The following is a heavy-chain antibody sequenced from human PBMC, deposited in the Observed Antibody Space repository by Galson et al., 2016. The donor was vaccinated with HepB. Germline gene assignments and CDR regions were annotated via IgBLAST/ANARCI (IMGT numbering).Heavy chain of an antibody. V-gene: IGHV3-30*18. CDR3: AKTPRILRYFDWISGLDY. Sequence: SLRLSCAASQFTFSSYGMHWVRQAPGKGLEWVAVISYDGSNEYYGDSVKGRFTISIDNSKSTLYLQMNNVTTEDTAVYYCAKTPRILRYFDWISGLDYWGQGTLVIVSS. CDR1: QFTFSSYG. CDR2: ISYDGSNE. J-gene: IGHJ4*02. D-gene: IGHD3-9*01.